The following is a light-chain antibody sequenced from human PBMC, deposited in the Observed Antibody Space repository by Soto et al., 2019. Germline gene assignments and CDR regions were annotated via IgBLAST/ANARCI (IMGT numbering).Light chain of an antibody. CDR1: QGISSY. J-gene: IGKJ1*01. CDR3: QQLKSYPRT. Sequence: DIQLTQSPSFLSASVGDRVTITCRASQGISSYLAWYQQKPGKAPKVLIYAASTLQSGVPSRFSGSGSGTEFSLTISSLQPEDFATYYRQQLKSYPRTFGQGTKVDIK. CDR2: AAS. V-gene: IGKV1-9*01.